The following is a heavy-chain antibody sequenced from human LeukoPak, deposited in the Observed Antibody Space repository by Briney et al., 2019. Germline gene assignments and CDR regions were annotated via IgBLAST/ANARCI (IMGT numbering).Heavy chain of an antibody. Sequence: SETLSLTCAVSGYSISSGYYWGWIRQPPGKGLEWVGSIYHSGSTYYNSSLKSRVTIPVDTSKNQFSLKLSSVTAADTAVYYCARGIDYWGQGTLVTVSS. CDR2: IYHSGST. V-gene: IGHV4-38-2*01. CDR3: ARGIDY. CDR1: GYSISSGYY. J-gene: IGHJ4*02.